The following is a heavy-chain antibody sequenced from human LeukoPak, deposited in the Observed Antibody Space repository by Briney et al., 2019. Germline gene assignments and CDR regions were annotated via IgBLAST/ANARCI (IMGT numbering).Heavy chain of an antibody. D-gene: IGHD3-22*01. CDR1: GFTFSSYS. V-gene: IGHV3-21*01. Sequence: GGSLRLSCAASGFTFSSYSMNWVRQAPGKGLEWVSSISSSSSYIYYADSVKGRFTISRDNAKNSLYLQMNSLRAEDTAVYYCARPHYYDSSGWRYYYYGMDVWGQGTLVTVSS. J-gene: IGHJ6*02. CDR3: ARPHYYDSSGWRYYYYGMDV. CDR2: ISSSSSYI.